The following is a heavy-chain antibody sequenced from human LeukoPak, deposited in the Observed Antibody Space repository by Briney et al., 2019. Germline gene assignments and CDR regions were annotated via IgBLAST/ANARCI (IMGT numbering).Heavy chain of an antibody. CDR1: GVSISSSNSY. J-gene: IGHJ5*02. CDR2: IYYSGNT. Sequence: SETLSLTCTVSGVSISSSNSYWGWIRQPPGKGLEWIGSIYYSGNTYYNASLKSQVSISIDTSKNQFSLRLTSVTAADTAVYYCARGRIGSRYYYGSGSTRNWFDPWGQGTLVTVSS. CDR3: ARGRIGSRYYYGSGSTRNWFDP. V-gene: IGHV4-39*01. D-gene: IGHD3-10*01.